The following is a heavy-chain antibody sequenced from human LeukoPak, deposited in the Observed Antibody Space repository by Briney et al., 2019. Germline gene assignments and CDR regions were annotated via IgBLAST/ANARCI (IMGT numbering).Heavy chain of an antibody. CDR1: GGTLSIYA. Sequence: SVKVSCKASGGTLSIYAITWVRQAPGQGLEWMGGIIPMFGTATYAQKLQGRVTITTDESTRTAYMDLSSLRSEDTAMYYCATVTMVVSRSEAGALDIWGQGTLVTVSS. CDR3: ATVTMVVSRSEAGALDI. V-gene: IGHV1-69*05. CDR2: IIPMFGTA. D-gene: IGHD5/OR15-5a*01. J-gene: IGHJ3*02.